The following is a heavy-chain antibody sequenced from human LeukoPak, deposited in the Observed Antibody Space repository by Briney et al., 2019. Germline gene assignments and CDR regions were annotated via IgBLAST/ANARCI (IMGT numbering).Heavy chain of an antibody. D-gene: IGHD6-19*01. CDR1: GFTVSSNY. CDR3: AKLASGRSYFDY. J-gene: IGHJ4*02. Sequence: GGSLRLSCAASGFTVSSNYMSWVRQAPGKGLEWVSAISGSGGSTYYADSVKGRFTISRDNSKNTLYLQMNSLRAEDTAVYYCAKLASGRSYFDYWGQGTLVTVSS. V-gene: IGHV3-23*01. CDR2: ISGSGGST.